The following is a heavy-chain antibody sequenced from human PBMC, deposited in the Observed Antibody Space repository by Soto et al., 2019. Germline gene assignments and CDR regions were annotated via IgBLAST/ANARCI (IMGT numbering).Heavy chain of an antibody. Sequence: QVQLQQWGAGLLKPSETLSLTCAVYGGSFSGYYWSWIRQPPGKGLEWIGEINHSGSTNYNPSLKSRVTISVDTSKNQFSLKLSSVTAADTAVYYCARGQSTLHADTALSSLGYYFDYWGQGTLVTVSS. V-gene: IGHV4-34*01. CDR2: INHSGST. D-gene: IGHD5-18*01. CDR1: GGSFSGYY. J-gene: IGHJ4*02. CDR3: ARGQSTLHADTALSSLGYYFDY.